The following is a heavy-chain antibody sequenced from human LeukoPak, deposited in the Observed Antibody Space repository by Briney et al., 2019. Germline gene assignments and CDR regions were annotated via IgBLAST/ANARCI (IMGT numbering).Heavy chain of an antibody. CDR3: ARVGLQYYYYYYMDV. CDR2: MNPNSGNT. CDR1: VYTFTSYD. J-gene: IGHJ6*03. V-gene: IGHV1-8*01. Sequence: GASVKVSCKASVYTFTSYDINWVRQATGQGLEWMGWMNPNSGNTGYAQKFQGRVTMTRNTSISTAYMELSSLRSEDTAVYYCARVGLQYYYYYYMDVWGKGTTVTVSS.